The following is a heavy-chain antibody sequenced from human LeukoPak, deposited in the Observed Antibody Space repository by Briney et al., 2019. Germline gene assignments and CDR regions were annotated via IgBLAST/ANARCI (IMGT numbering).Heavy chain of an antibody. CDR3: ARDRCSGGSCKYYFDY. D-gene: IGHD2-15*01. V-gene: IGHV3-21*01. CDR1: GLTFSSYS. CDR2: ISSSRSYI. Sequence: GGSLRLSCAASGLTFSSYSMNWVRQAPGRGLEWVSSISSSRSYIYYADSVKGRFTISRDNAKNSLLLQMNSLRAEDTAVYYCARDRCSGGSCKYYFDYWGQGTLVTVSS. J-gene: IGHJ4*02.